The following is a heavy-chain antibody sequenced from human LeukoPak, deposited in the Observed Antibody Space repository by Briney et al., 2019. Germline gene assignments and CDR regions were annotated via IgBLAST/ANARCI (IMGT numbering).Heavy chain of an antibody. V-gene: IGHV4-4*09. CDR2: IYTSGST. CDR3: ARHGGPDAFDI. Sequence: SETLSLTCTVSGGSISSYYWSWIRQPPGKGLEWIGYIYTSGSTNYNPSLKSRVTISVDTSKNQFSLKLSSVTAADTAVYYCARHGGPDAFDIWGQGTMVTVSS. D-gene: IGHD3-16*01. CDR1: GGSISSYY. J-gene: IGHJ3*02.